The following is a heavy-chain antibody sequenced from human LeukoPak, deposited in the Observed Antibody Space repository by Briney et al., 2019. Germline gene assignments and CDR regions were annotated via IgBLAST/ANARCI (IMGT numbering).Heavy chain of an antibody. CDR2: ISSSSSYI. CDR3: AREPFSGGFDY. V-gene: IGHV3-21*01. J-gene: IGHJ4*02. Sequence: GGSLRLSCAGSGFTFNTYNMNWVRQAPGKGLEWVSSISSSSSYIYYADSVKGRFTISRDNAKNSLYLQMNSLRAEDTAVYYCAREPFSGGFDYWGQGTLVTVSS. CDR1: GFTFNTYN. D-gene: IGHD2/OR15-2a*01.